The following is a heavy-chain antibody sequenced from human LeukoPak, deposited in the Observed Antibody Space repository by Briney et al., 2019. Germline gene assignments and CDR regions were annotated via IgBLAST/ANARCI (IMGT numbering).Heavy chain of an antibody. CDR2: INPSGGST. CDR1: GYTFTSYY. Sequence: GASVKVSCKASGYTFTSYYMHWVRQAPGQGLEWMGIINPSGGSTSYAQKFQGKVTMTRDTSTSTVYMELSSLRSEDTAVYYCARKATRQRLRFLEWKPKLDHNWFDPWGQGTLVTVSS. CDR3: ARKATRQRLRFLEWKPKLDHNWFDP. V-gene: IGHV1-46*01. J-gene: IGHJ5*02. D-gene: IGHD3-3*01.